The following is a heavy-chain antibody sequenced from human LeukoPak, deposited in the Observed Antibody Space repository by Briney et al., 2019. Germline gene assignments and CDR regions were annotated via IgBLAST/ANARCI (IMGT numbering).Heavy chain of an antibody. D-gene: IGHD3-22*01. V-gene: IGHV4-39*07. CDR1: GGSISSSPYH. Sequence: SETLSLTCIVSGGSISSSPYHWGWIRQSPGKGLEWIGSIYYSGITYYNPSLKSRVTISVDTSKNQFSLKLSSVTAADTAVYYCASTPYDSSGPTPSWGQGTLVTVSS. CDR2: IYYSGIT. CDR3: ASTPYDSSGPTPS. J-gene: IGHJ4*02.